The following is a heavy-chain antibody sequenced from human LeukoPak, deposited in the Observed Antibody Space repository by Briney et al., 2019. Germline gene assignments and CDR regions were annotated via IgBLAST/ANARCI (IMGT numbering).Heavy chain of an antibody. J-gene: IGHJ4*02. D-gene: IGHD3-10*01. CDR2: INHSVST. V-gene: IGHV4-34*01. CDR3: ARQTGSGLFSLP. Sequence: SETLSLTCAVSGGSLSGYYWTWIRQPPGKGLEWIGEINHSVSTNYNPSLKSRVTISVDTSKNQFSLKLSSVTAADTAVYYCARQTGSGLFSLPGGQGTLVTVSS. CDR1: GGSLSGYY.